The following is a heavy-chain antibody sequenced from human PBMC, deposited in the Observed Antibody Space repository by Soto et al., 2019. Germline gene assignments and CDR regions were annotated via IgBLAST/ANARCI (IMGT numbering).Heavy chain of an antibody. J-gene: IGHJ4*02. V-gene: IGHV1-18*04. CDR2: INTYSDRT. CDR1: GYTFINYG. D-gene: IGHD2-8*02. Sequence: XAGEVSCKSSGYTFINYGNSLVRQAPGQGLEWLGWINTYSDRTNYAQEFQGRVSMTTEKSTSTVYMELRSLRSGDTALYYCARDYTGRAYFEHWGQGSQVTV. CDR3: ARDYTGRAYFEH.